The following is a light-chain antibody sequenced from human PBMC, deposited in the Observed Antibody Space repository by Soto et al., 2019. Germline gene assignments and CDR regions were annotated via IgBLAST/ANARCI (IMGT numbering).Light chain of an antibody. CDR3: SSYTSTSTLHV. CDR1: SSDIGGYNY. J-gene: IGLJ1*01. Sequence: QSALTQPASVSGSPGQSITISCTGTSSDIGGYNYVSWYQQLPGKVPKLIIYDVSNRPSAVSHRFSGSKSGNAASLTISGLQAEDVADYYCSSYTSTSTLHVFGTGTKLTVL. V-gene: IGLV2-14*03. CDR2: DVS.